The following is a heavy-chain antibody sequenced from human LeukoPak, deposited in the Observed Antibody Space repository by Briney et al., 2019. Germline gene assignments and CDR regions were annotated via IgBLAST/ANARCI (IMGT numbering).Heavy chain of an antibody. J-gene: IGHJ4*02. CDR2: INWNGGST. V-gene: IGHV3-20*04. CDR3: ARAPRPGLGSGSYLAY. Sequence: RPGGSLRLSCAASGFTFSSYWMSWVRQAPGKGLEWVSGINWNGGSTGYADSVKGRFTISRDNAKNSLYLQMNSLRAEDTALYYCARAPRPGLGSGSYLAYWGQGTLVTVSS. D-gene: IGHD3-10*01. CDR1: GFTFSSYW.